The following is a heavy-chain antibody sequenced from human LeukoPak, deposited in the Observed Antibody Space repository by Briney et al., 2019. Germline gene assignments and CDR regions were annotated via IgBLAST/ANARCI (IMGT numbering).Heavy chain of an antibody. CDR1: GYTFNTYG. V-gene: IGHV1-18*01. CDR3: ARVPDGWELLFPPYYYYYYGMDV. D-gene: IGHD1-26*01. CDR2: ISAYNGNT. Sequence: ASVKVSCKTSGYTFNTYGISWVRQAPGQGLEWMGWISAYNGNTNYAQKLQGRVTMTTDTSTSTAYMELRSLRSDDTAVYYCARVPDGWELLFPPYYYYYYGMDVWGQGTTVTVSS. J-gene: IGHJ6*02.